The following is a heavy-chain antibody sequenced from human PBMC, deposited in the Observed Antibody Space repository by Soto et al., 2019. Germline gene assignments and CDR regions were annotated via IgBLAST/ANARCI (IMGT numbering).Heavy chain of an antibody. D-gene: IGHD6-13*01. CDR2: ISGYNGET. Sequence: QVQLVQSGAEVKKPGASVKVSCKASGYTFTNYGISWVRQAPGQGPEWMGWISGYNGETKYEQTLQGRVTMTTDTSTSTAYMEVRSLRSDDTAVYYCARGGSSWSAEYYQHWGQGTLVIVSS. CDR1: GYTFTNYG. V-gene: IGHV1-18*01. CDR3: ARGGSSWSAEYYQH. J-gene: IGHJ1*01.